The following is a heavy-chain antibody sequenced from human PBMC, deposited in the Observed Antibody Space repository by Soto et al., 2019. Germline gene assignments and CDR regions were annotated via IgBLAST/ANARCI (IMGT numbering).Heavy chain of an antibody. Sequence: QVQLVQSGAEVKKPGSSVKVSCKASGGTFSSYAISWVRQAPGQGLEWMGGSIPIFGTANYAQKFQGRGTITADESTSTAYMELSSLRSEDTAVYYCASWVAAKNYYYYGMDVWGQGTTVTVSS. V-gene: IGHV1-69*12. J-gene: IGHJ6*02. CDR3: ASWVAAKNYYYYGMDV. CDR1: GGTFSSYA. CDR2: SIPIFGTA. D-gene: IGHD2-15*01.